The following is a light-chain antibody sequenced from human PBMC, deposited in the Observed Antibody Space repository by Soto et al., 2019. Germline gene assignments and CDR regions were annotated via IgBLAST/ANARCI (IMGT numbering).Light chain of an antibody. V-gene: IGKV3-20*01. Sequence: EIVLTQSPGTLSLSPGERATLSCRASQSVSSSSLAWYQQKPGQGPRLLIYGASSRATGIPDRFSGSGSGTDFTLTISRLEPEDFAVYYCQQYGSSPPVTFGGGTKVEIK. CDR2: GAS. CDR1: QSVSSSS. J-gene: IGKJ4*01. CDR3: QQYGSSPPVT.